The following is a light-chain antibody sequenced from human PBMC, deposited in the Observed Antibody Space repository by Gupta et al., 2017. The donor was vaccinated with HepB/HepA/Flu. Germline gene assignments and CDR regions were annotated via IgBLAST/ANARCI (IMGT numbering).Light chain of an antibody. CDR3: MQSLQNHPRNT. CDR2: LGS. Sequence: EIVMTQSPFSLPVSPGEPASISCRSSQSLLHSNGYNYLDWYLQKPGQSPQLLIYLGSNRASGVTDRFSGSGEGTDFTLKISRGEAEDVGVYYCMQSLQNHPRNTFGQGTKLEIK. V-gene: IGKV2-28*01. CDR1: QSLLHSNGYNY. J-gene: IGKJ2*01.